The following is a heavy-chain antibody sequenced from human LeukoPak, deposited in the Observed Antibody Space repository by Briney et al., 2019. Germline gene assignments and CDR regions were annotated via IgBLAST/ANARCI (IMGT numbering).Heavy chain of an antibody. D-gene: IGHD3-16*01. CDR1: GFTFTTYW. CDR2: INGDGSRS. Sequence: GGSLRLSCAASGFTFTTYWMHWVRQAPGKGLVWVSRINGDGSRSNYADSVKGRFTISRGNARNTLYLQMNSLRAEDTALYYCARTSPTSHFDFWGQGTLVTVSS. CDR3: ARTSPTSHFDF. J-gene: IGHJ4*02. V-gene: IGHV3-74*01.